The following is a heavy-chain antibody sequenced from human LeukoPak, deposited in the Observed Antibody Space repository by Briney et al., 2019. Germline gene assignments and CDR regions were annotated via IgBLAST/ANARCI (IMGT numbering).Heavy chain of an antibody. V-gene: IGHV4-4*09. Sequence: SETLSLTCTVSGGSISSYYWSWIRQPPGKGLEWIGYIYTSGSTNYNPSLNSRVTISVDTSKNQFSLRLSSVTAADTAVYYCARGPYYFDSWGPGTLVTVSS. CDR2: IYTSGST. J-gene: IGHJ4*02. CDR3: ARGPYYFDS. CDR1: GGSISSYY.